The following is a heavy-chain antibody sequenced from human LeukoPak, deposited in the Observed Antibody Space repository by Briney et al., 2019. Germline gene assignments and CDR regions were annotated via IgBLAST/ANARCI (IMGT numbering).Heavy chain of an antibody. V-gene: IGHV3-7*05. CDR1: GFTFSSYW. CDR2: IKEDGSEK. CDR3: ARLRGYSYGLDY. Sequence: PGGSLRLSCAVSGFTFSSYWMSWVRQAPGKGLEWVGNIKEDGSEKYYVDSVKGRFTISRDNAKNSLFLQMNSLSAEDTAVYYCARLRGYSYGLDYWGQGTLVTVSS. D-gene: IGHD5-18*01. J-gene: IGHJ4*02.